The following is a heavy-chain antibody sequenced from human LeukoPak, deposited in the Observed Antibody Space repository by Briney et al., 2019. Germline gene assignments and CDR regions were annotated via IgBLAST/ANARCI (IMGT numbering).Heavy chain of an antibody. J-gene: IGHJ4*02. CDR1: GFTFSRYG. CDR2: ISYDGSNK. D-gene: IGHD3-9*01. CDR3: AKDRDILTGYLDY. V-gene: IGHV3-30*18. Sequence: PGRSLRLSCAASGFTFSRYGMHWVGQAPGKGLDGVAVISYDGSNKYYVDSVKGRFTISKDNSKNTLYLQMNSLRAEDTAVYYCAKDRDILTGYLDYWGQGTLVTVSS.